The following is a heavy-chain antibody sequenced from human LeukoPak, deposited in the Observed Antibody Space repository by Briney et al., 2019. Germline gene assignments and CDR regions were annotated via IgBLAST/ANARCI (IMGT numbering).Heavy chain of an antibody. D-gene: IGHD1-26*01. V-gene: IGHV3-20*04. CDR1: GFTFDEYG. Sequence: PGGSLRLSCAASGFTFDEYGMSWVRQAPGKGLEWVSSINWDGGSTAYADSVQGRFTISRDNAKNSLHLQMKSLRDEDTALYYCARDSFSGSSLDYWGQGTLVTVSS. CDR3: ARDSFSGSSLDY. CDR2: INWDGGST. J-gene: IGHJ4*02.